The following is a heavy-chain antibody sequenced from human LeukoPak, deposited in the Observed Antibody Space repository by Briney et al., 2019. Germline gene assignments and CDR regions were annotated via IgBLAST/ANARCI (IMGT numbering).Heavy chain of an antibody. CDR2: IYYSGST. Sequence: SETLSLTCTVSGGSISSSSYYWGWIRQPPGKGLEWIESIYYSGSTYYNPSLKSRVTISVDTSKNQFSLKLSSVTAADTAVYYCARGRYYYDSSGYPNDAFDIWGQGTMVTVSS. V-gene: IGHV4-39*01. CDR3: ARGRYYYDSSGYPNDAFDI. CDR1: GGSISSSSYY. J-gene: IGHJ3*02. D-gene: IGHD3-22*01.